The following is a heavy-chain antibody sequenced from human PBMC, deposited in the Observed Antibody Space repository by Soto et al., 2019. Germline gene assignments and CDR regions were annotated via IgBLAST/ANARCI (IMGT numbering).Heavy chain of an antibody. J-gene: IGHJ6*02. D-gene: IGHD3-10*01. CDR1: GYTFTSYG. V-gene: IGHV1-18*01. Sequence: ASVKVSCKASGYTFTSYGISWVRQAPGQGLEWMGWISAYNGNTNYAQKLQGRVTMTTDTSTSTAYMELRSLRSDDTAVYYCAREGSGSYYWYYYGMDVWGQGTMVTVSS. CDR2: ISAYNGNT. CDR3: AREGSGSYYWYYYGMDV.